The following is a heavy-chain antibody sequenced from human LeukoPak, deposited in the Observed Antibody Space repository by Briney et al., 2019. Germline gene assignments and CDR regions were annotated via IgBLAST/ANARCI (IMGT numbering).Heavy chain of an antibody. Sequence: PSETLSLTCTVSGGSISSSTYYWGWIRLPPGKGLELIGSVSYSGSTYYNPSLKSRVTISLDTSKNQFSLKLSSVTAADTAVYYCARQMMDSSAFDYWGQGTLVTVPS. CDR2: VSYSGST. CDR1: GGSISSSTYY. D-gene: IGHD3-22*01. J-gene: IGHJ4*02. CDR3: ARQMMDSSAFDY. V-gene: IGHV4-39*01.